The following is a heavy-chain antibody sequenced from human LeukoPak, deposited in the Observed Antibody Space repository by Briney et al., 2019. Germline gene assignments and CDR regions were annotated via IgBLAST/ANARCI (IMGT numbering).Heavy chain of an antibody. V-gene: IGHV4-34*01. CDR3: ARYSSGYYHTIDY. D-gene: IGHD3-22*01. J-gene: IGHJ4*02. Sequence: PSETLSLTCAVYGGSFSGYYWSWIRQPPGKGLEWIGEINHSGSTNYNPSLRSRVTISVDTSKNQFSLKLSSVTAADTAVYYCARYSSGYYHTIDYWGQGTLVTVSS. CDR1: GGSFSGYY. CDR2: INHSGST.